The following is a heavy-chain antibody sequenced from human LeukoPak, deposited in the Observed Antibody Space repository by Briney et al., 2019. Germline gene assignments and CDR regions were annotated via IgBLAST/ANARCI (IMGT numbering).Heavy chain of an antibody. D-gene: IGHD3-22*01. CDR2: IYHSGST. J-gene: IGHJ4*02. V-gene: IGHV4-4*02. CDR3: ASLNYYDSSGEATFDY. CDR1: GGSISSSNW. Sequence: SGTLSLTCAVSGGSISSSNWWSWVRQPPGKGLEWIGEIYHSGSTNYNPSLKSRVTISVGKSKNQFSLKLSSVTAADTAVYYCASLNYYDSSGEATFDYWGQGTLVTVSS.